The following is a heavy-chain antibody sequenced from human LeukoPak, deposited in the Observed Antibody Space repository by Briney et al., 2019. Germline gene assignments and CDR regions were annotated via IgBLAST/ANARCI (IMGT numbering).Heavy chain of an antibody. CDR2: ISYSGST. D-gene: IGHD3-10*01. Sequence: SETLSLTCTVSGGSISSYYWSWIRQPPGKGLEWIGYISYSGSTNYNPSLKSRVTISADTSKNQFSLKLSSVTAADTAVYYCARHRYYYGSGSYYFDYRGQGTLVTVSS. CDR1: GGSISSYY. J-gene: IGHJ4*02. CDR3: ARHRYYYGSGSYYFDY. V-gene: IGHV4-59*08.